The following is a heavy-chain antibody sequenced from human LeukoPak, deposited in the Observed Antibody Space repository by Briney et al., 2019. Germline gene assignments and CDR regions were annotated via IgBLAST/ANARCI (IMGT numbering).Heavy chain of an antibody. V-gene: IGHV4-34*01. CDR1: GGSISSYY. J-gene: IGHJ4*02. D-gene: IGHD2-2*01. Sequence: SETLSLTCTVSGGSISSYYWSWIRQPPGKGLEWIGEINHSGSTNYNPSLKSRVTISVDTSKNQFSLKLSSVTAADTAVYYCARGSPNGDIVVVPAALYYFDYWGQGTLVTVSS. CDR2: INHSGST. CDR3: ARGSPNGDIVVVPAALYYFDY.